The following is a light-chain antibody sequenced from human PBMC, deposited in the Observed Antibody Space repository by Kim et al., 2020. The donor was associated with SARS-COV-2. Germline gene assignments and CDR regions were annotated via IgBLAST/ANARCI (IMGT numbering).Light chain of an antibody. CDR2: KTS. CDR1: QSFSSW. J-gene: IGKJ5*01. CDR3: QQYNNSPIT. V-gene: IGKV1-5*03. Sequence: DIQMTQSPSTLSASVGDRVTITCRASQSFSSWLAWYQQKPGKVPKLLIYKTSILESGVPSRFSGSGSGTDFTLTISSLQPDDFATYYCQQYNNSPITFGQGTRLEIK.